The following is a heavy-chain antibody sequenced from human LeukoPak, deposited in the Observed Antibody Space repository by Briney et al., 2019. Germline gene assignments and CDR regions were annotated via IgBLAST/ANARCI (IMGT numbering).Heavy chain of an antibody. V-gene: IGHV4-61*02. CDR2: IFTSGST. CDR1: GGSISSGRYY. CDR3: ARVPWSGPYYYYYYMDV. D-gene: IGHD3-3*01. J-gene: IGHJ6*03. Sequence: PSETLSLTCNVSGGSISSGRYYWSWIRLPAGKGLEWIGRIFTSGSTNYNPSLKSRVTISLDTSKNQFSLKLSSVTAADTAVYYCARVPWSGPYYYYYYMDVWGKGTTVTISS.